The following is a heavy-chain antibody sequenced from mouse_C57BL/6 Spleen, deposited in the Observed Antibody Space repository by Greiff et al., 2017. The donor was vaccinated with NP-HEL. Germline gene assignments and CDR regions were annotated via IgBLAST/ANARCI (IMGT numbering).Heavy chain of an antibody. CDR1: GYTFTEYT. V-gene: IGHV1-62-2*01. CDR3: ARHEGPGFYGIWYFDV. J-gene: IGHJ1*03. Sequence: LQESGAELVKPGASVKLSCKASGYTFTEYTIHWVKQRSGQGLEWIGWFYPGSGSIKYNEKFKDKATLTADKSSSTVYMELSRLTSEDSAVYFCARHEGPGFYGIWYFDVWGTGTTVTVSS. D-gene: IGHD1-1*01. CDR2: FYPGSGSI.